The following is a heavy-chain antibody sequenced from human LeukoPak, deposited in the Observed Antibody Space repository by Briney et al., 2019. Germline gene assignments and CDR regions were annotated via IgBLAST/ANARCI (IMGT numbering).Heavy chain of an antibody. V-gene: IGHV3-30-3*01. D-gene: IGHD6-13*01. CDR2: ISYDGSNK. J-gene: IGHJ4*02. CDR1: GFTFSNYA. Sequence: RGGSLRLSCAASGFTFSNYAMHWVRQAPGKGLEWVAVISYDGSNKYYADSVKGRFTISRDNSKNTLYLQMNSLRAEDTAVYYCGRVAAAGRHIDYWGQGTLVTVSS. CDR3: GRVAAAGRHIDY.